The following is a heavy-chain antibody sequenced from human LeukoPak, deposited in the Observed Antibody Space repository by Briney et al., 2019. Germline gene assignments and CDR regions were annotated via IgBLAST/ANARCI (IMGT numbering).Heavy chain of an antibody. J-gene: IGHJ4*02. Sequence: ASVKVSCKASGGTFSSYAISWVRQAPGQGLEWMGGIIPIFGTANYAQKFQGRVTITTDESTSTAYMELSSLRSEDTAVYYCAAVDYYDRPCWGQGTLVTVSS. CDR1: GGTFSSYA. CDR3: AAVDYYDRPC. CDR2: IIPIFGTA. D-gene: IGHD3-22*01. V-gene: IGHV1-69*05.